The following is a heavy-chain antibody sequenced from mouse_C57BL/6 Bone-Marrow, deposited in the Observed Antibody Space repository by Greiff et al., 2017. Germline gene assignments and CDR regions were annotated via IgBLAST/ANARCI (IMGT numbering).Heavy chain of an antibody. CDR3: TGYPGRFAY. D-gene: IGHD2-14*01. Sequence: DVQLQESGTVLARPGASVKMSCKTSGYTFTSYWMHWVKQRPGQGLEWIGAIYPGNSDTSYNQKFKGKAKLTAVTSASTAYMELSSLTNEDSAVYYCTGYPGRFAYWGQGTLVTVSA. V-gene: IGHV1-5*01. CDR2: IYPGNSDT. CDR1: GYTFTSYW. J-gene: IGHJ3*01.